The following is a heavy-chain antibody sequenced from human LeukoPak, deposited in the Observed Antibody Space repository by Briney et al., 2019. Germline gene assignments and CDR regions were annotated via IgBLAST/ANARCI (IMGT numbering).Heavy chain of an antibody. V-gene: IGHV3-23*01. Sequence: GGSLRLSCAASGIAFGNYAMSWVRQAPGKGLEWVSTIRDSGGTTFYADPVKGWFTISRDNSKNTLYLQISSLRAEDTAVYYCAKWNSITSYWNYFGMDVWGQGTTVTVSS. CDR3: AKWNSITSYWNYFGMDV. CDR2: IRDSGGTT. J-gene: IGHJ6*02. D-gene: IGHD1-1*01. CDR1: GIAFGNYA.